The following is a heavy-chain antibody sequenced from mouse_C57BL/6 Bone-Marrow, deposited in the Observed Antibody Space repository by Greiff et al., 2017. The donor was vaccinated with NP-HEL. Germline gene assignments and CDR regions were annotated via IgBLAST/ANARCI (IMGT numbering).Heavy chain of an antibody. Sequence: EVNVVESGGGLVQPGGSLKLSCAASGFTFSDYGMAWVRQAPRKGPEWVAFISNLAYSIYYADTVTGRFTIARENAKNTLYLEMSSLRSEDTAMYYCARREDYYGSHYWYFDVWGTGTTVTVSS. V-gene: IGHV5-15*04. CDR2: ISNLAYSI. J-gene: IGHJ1*03. D-gene: IGHD1-1*01. CDR3: ARREDYYGSHYWYFDV. CDR1: GFTFSDYG.